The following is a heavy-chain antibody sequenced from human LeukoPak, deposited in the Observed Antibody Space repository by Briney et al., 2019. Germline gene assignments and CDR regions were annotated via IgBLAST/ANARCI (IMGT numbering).Heavy chain of an antibody. Sequence: SETLSLTCTVSGGSISTYYWSWIRQPAGKGLEWIGRIYTSGRTNYNPSLKSRVTMSVDTSKNQFSLKLSSVTAADTAVYYCARGNDFWSGYYPQTTFDYWGQGTLVTVSS. J-gene: IGHJ4*02. CDR1: GGSISTYY. CDR3: ARGNDFWSGYYPQTTFDY. V-gene: IGHV4-4*07. CDR2: IYTSGRT. D-gene: IGHD3-3*01.